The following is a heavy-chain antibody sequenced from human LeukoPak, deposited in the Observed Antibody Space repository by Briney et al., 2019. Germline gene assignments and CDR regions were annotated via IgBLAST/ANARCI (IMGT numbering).Heavy chain of an antibody. CDR2: IRFDASDK. CDR3: AKDSGGGDCAFYY. Sequence: GGSLRLSCAASGFTFTDYNMHWVRQAPGKGLEWVAFIRFDASDKYYPDSVKGRFTISRDNSKNTLYLQMNSLRPEDTAVYYWAKDSGGGDCAFYYWGQGTLVTVS. V-gene: IGHV3-30*02. D-gene: IGHD2-21*02. J-gene: IGHJ4*02. CDR1: GFTFTDYN.